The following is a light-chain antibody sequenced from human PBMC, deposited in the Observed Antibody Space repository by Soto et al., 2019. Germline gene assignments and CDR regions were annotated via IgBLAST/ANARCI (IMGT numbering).Light chain of an antibody. CDR2: GAS. J-gene: IGKJ2*01. V-gene: IGKV3-15*01. Sequence: EIVMTQSPATLSVSPGEGATLSCRASHGIGTALAWYQQKPGQTPRLLMYGASIRATGVPARFSGSASGTEFTLTITSLQSEDFAVYYCQQYNNWPPYTFGQGTKLEIK. CDR1: HGIGTA. CDR3: QQYNNWPPYT.